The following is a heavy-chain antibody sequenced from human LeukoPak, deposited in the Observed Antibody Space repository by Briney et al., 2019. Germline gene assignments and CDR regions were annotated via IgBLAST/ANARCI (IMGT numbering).Heavy chain of an antibody. CDR2: ISAYNGNT. D-gene: IGHD3-16*01. J-gene: IGHJ6*02. Sequence: ASVKVSCKASGYTFTSYGISWVRQAPGQGLEWMGWISAYNGNTNYAQKLQGRVTITADKSTSTAYMELSSLRSEDTAVYYCARDTFGGATYPDDYYYGMDVWGQGTTVTVSS. V-gene: IGHV1-18*01. CDR3: ARDTFGGATYPDDYYYGMDV. CDR1: GYTFTSYG.